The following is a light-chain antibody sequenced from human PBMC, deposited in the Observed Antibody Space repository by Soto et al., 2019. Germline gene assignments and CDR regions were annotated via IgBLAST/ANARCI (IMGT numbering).Light chain of an antibody. CDR1: QGIGVW. CDR2: GAS. J-gene: IGKJ2*01. V-gene: IGKV1-12*01. CDR3: QQAGSFPRT. Sequence: DIQMTQSPSSVSAAVGDRVTITCRASQGIGVWLAWYQQKPGKAPNLLIFGASTLQSGVPSRFSGSGSGTDFTLTISGLQPEDLATYYCQQAGSFPRTFGQGTKVEIK.